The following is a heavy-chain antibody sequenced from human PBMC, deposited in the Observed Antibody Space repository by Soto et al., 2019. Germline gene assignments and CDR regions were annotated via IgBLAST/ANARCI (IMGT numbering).Heavy chain of an antibody. CDR3: AKDRYSTSPGHLEY. V-gene: IGHV3-30*18. D-gene: IGHD6-6*01. Sequence: QVQLVESGGGVVQPGRSLRLSCTASGLTFSNYGMHWVRQGPGKGLEWVAVISDDGSHKYYTESVKGRFTISRDNSKNTVYWQMDSLRADDTAVYYCAKDRYSTSPGHLEYWGQGTLVSVSS. CDR2: ISDDGSHK. CDR1: GLTFSNYG. J-gene: IGHJ4*02.